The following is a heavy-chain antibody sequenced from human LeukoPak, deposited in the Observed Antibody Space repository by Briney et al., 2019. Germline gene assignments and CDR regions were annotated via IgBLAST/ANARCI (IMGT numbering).Heavy chain of an antibody. V-gene: IGHV4-59*01. D-gene: IGHD3-22*01. Sequence: SETLSLTCTVSGGSISSYYWSWIRQPPGKGLEWIGYIYYSGSTNYNPSLKSRVTISVDTSKNQFSLKLSSVTAADTAVYFCARVYDSSGFYVDYCGQRTLVTVSS. CDR1: GGSISSYY. J-gene: IGHJ4*02. CDR2: IYYSGST. CDR3: ARVYDSSGFYVDY.